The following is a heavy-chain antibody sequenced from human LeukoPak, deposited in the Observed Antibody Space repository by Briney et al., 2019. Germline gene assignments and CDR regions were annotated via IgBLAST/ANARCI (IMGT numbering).Heavy chain of an antibody. D-gene: IGHD3-3*01. CDR1: GGSISSSSYY. V-gene: IGHV4-39*07. CDR3: AGTYYDFWSSPYYFDY. CDR2: IYYSGST. Sequence: SETLSLTCTVSGGSISSSSYYWGWIRQPPGKGLEWIGSIYYSGSTYYNPSLKSRVTISVDTSKNQFSLKLSSVTAADTAVYYCAGTYYDFWSSPYYFDYWGQGTLVTVSS. J-gene: IGHJ4*02.